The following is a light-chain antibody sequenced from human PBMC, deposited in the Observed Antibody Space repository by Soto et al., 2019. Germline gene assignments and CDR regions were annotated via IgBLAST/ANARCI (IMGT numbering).Light chain of an antibody. CDR3: SSYTTTSTLLV. J-gene: IGLJ3*02. V-gene: IGLV2-14*01. CDR1: SSDVGGYNY. CDR2: DVS. Sequence: QAVVTQPASVTGSPGQSITISCTGTSSDVGGYNYVSWYQQHPGKAPKLMIYDVSSRPSGVSNRFSGSKSGNTASLTISGLQAEDEADYYCSSYTTTSTLLVFGGGTQLTVL.